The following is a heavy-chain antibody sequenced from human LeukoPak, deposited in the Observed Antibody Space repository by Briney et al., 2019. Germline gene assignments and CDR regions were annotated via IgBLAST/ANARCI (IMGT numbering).Heavy chain of an antibody. V-gene: IGHV3-53*01. Sequence: GGSLRLSCAGSGFTVSDYMSWVRQAPGKGLEWVSVIYYTGATYYADSVKDRFTISRDNSKNTVYLQMSSLRVDDTAIYFCARERQGTNSIHGMDGLDVWGQGTVVTVSS. J-gene: IGHJ3*01. CDR3: ARERQGTNSIHGMDGLDV. CDR2: IYYTGAT. D-gene: IGHD4-11*01. CDR1: GFTVSDY.